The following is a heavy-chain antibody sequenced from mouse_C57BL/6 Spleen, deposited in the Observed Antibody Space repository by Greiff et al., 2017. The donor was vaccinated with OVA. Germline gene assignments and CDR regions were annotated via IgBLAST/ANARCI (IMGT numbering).Heavy chain of an antibody. CDR2: ISSGGDYI. D-gene: IGHD2-4*01. V-gene: IGHV5-9-1*02. CDR1: GFTFSSYA. J-gene: IGHJ3*02. Sequence: EVKLMESGAGLVKPGGSLKLSCAASGFTFSSYAMSWVRQTPEKRLEWVAYISSGGDYIYYADTVKGRFTISRDNARNTLYLQMSSLKSEDTAMYYCTRDTDYDYDGGWGQGTLVTVSA. CDR3: TRDTDYDYDGG.